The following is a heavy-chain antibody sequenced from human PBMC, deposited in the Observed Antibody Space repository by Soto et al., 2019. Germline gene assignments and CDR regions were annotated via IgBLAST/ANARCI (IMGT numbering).Heavy chain of an antibody. D-gene: IGHD2-2*01. V-gene: IGHV1-69*08. CDR2: IIPIFGIP. CDR1: GGTFSRYS. CDR3: AREDRDRATGLVPAAIDGMDV. Sequence: QVQLVQSGAEVKKPGSSVKVSCKASGGTFSRYSITWVRQAPGHGLEWIGRIIPIFGIPTYAQKFQGRVTITADESTSXAXMXXSSLRSDDTAVYYCAREDRDRATGLVPAAIDGMDVWGQGTTVTVSS. J-gene: IGHJ6*02.